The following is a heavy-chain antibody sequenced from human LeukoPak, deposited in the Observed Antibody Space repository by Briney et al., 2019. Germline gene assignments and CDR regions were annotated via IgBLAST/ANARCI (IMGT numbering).Heavy chain of an antibody. CDR2: ISYDGSNK. CDR3: ARDQPGTATGFDY. J-gene: IGHJ4*02. V-gene: IGHV3-30*04. CDR1: GFTFSNCA. Sequence: GGSLRLFCAASGFTFSNCAMHWVRQAPGKGLEWVAVISYDGSNKYYADSLKGRFTISRDNSKNTLFLQMNSLRAEDTAVFYCARDQPGTATGFDYWGQGTLVTVSS. D-gene: IGHD1-1*01.